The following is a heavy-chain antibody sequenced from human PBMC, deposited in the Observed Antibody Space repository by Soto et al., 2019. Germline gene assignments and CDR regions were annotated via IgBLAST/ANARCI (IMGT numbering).Heavy chain of an antibody. J-gene: IGHJ3*02. V-gene: IGHV3-49*03. CDR3: ARELVLRWDAFDI. D-gene: IGHD2-21*01. CDR1: GFTFGDYA. CDR2: IRSKTYGGAT. Sequence: PGGSLRLSCTASGFTFGDYAMAWLRQAPGKGLEWVSFIRSKTYGGATEYAASVKGRFTISRDDSNSIAHLQMNSLSTEDTAVHYCARELVLRWDAFDIWGQGTVVTVSS.